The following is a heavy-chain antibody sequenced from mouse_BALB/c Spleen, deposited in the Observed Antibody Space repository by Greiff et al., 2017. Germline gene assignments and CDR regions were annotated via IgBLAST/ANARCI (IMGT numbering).Heavy chain of an antibody. V-gene: IGHV2-2*02. CDR1: GFSLTSYG. Sequence: VQLQQSGPGLVQPSQCLSITCTASGFSLTSYGVHWVRQSPGKGLEWLGVIWSGGSTDYYAAFISRLSTSKDDTKSQVFFKMNSLQANDTAIYYCARRGYCRSYYAMDYWGQGTSVTVSS. D-gene: IGHD2-14*01. J-gene: IGHJ4*01. CDR2: IWSGGST. CDR3: ARRGYCRSYYAMDY.